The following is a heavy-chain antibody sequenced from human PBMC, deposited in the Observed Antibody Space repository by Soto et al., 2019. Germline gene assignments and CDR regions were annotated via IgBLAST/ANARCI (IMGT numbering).Heavy chain of an antibody. Sequence: GASVKVSCKASGYTFTSYGISWVRQAPGQGLEWMGWISAYNGNTNYAQKLQGRVTMTTDTSTSTAYMELRSLRSDDTAVYYCARGRSGYQLPPYLFGGEDVWGRGTTVSVSS. CDR3: ARGRSGYQLPPYLFGGEDV. V-gene: IGHV1-18*01. J-gene: IGHJ6*02. D-gene: IGHD1-1*01. CDR2: ISAYNGNT. CDR1: GYTFTSYG.